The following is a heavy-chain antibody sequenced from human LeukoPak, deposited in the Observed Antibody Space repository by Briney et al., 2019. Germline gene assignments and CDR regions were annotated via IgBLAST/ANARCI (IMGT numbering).Heavy chain of an antibody. CDR1: GFTFSSYA. Sequence: GGSLRLSCAASGFTFSSYAMSWVRQAPGKGLEWVSAISGSGGSTYYADSVKGRFTISRDNSKNTLYLQMNSLRAEDTAVYYCTKATPYDILTGRRRYYFDYWGQGTLVTVSS. D-gene: IGHD3-9*01. V-gene: IGHV3-23*01. J-gene: IGHJ4*02. CDR3: TKATPYDILTGRRRYYFDY. CDR2: ISGSGGST.